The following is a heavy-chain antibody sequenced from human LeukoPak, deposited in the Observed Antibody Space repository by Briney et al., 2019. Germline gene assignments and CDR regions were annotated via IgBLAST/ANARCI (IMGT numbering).Heavy chain of an antibody. CDR2: INPNSGGT. Sequence: ASVKVSCKASGYTFTGYYMHWVRQAPGQGLEWVGWINPNSGGTNYAQKFQGRVTMTRDTSISTAYMELSRLRSDDTAVYYCARQSYYDFWSGHKHFDYWGQGTLVTVSS. CDR1: GYTFTGYY. D-gene: IGHD3-3*01. V-gene: IGHV1-2*02. J-gene: IGHJ4*02. CDR3: ARQSYYDFWSGHKHFDY.